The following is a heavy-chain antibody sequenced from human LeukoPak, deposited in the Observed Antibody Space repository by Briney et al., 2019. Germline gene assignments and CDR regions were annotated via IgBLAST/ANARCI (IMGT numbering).Heavy chain of an antibody. Sequence: ASVKVSCKASGYVFTAYYIHWVRRAPGQGLEWVAWINPNTGGTNYAQNFQSRVSLTRDTSISTAYMELRGLRFDDTALYYCARDEEMTSGSGAGYCFEHWGQGTLVTVSS. CDR2: INPNTGGT. CDR3: ARDEEMTSGSGAGYCFEH. CDR1: GYVFTAYY. D-gene: IGHD3-10*01. J-gene: IGHJ4*02. V-gene: IGHV1-2*02.